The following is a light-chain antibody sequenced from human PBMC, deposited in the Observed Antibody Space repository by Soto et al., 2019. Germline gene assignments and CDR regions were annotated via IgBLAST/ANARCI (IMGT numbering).Light chain of an antibody. CDR1: SSDVGGYNY. CDR3: SAYAGSNSLGV. J-gene: IGLJ2*01. CDR2: EVN. V-gene: IGLV2-8*01. Sequence: QSALTQPPSASGSPGQSVTISCTGTSSDVGGYNYVSWYQHHPGKAPKLMIYEVNKRPSGVSDRFSGSKSGNTSSLTVSGLQAEDEADYYGSAYAGSNSLGVFGGGTQLTVL.